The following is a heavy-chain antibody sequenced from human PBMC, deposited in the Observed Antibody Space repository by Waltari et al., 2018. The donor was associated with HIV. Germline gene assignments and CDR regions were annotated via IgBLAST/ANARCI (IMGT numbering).Heavy chain of an antibody. V-gene: IGHV4-39*01. CDR1: GGSISSSSSY. D-gene: IGHD1-26*01. CDR3: ARLSGSYPYWYFDL. CDR2: IYYSGST. J-gene: IGHJ2*01. Sequence: QLQLQESGPGLVKPSETLSLTCTVSGGSISSSSSYWGWIRQPPGKGLEWIGSIYYSGSTYYNPSLKSRVTISVDTSKNQFSLKLSSVTAADTAVYYCARLSGSYPYWYFDLWGRGTLVTVSS.